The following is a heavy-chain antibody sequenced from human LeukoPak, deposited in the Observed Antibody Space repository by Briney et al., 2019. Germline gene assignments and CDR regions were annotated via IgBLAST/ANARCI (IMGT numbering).Heavy chain of an antibody. CDR1: TGSISTYH. CDR2: IYHGGTT. CDR3: ARHGGSLDYFDS. V-gene: IGHV4-59*08. D-gene: IGHD2-15*01. Sequence: PSETLSLTCSVSTGSISTYHWSWIRQSPGKGLEWIGYIYHGGTTSYNPSLKRRVTISVDSPKNQFFLRLTSLTAADTALYYCARHGGSLDYFDSWGPGSLVIVSS. J-gene: IGHJ4*02.